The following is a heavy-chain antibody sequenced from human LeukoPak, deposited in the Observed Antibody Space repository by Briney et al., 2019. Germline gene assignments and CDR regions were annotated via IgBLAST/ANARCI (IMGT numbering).Heavy chain of an antibody. CDR3: GIPLSIGSLGD. Sequence: ASVKVSCKVSGYTLTDFSIHWARQTPGTGLEWMGSFDGEDGQTLYAQKFQGRVTMTKDTSTATAYMELSRLTFEDTAVYYCGIPLSIGSLGDWGQGTLVAVSS. V-gene: IGHV1-24*01. J-gene: IGHJ4*02. CDR1: GYTLTDFS. D-gene: IGHD6-19*01. CDR2: FDGEDGQT.